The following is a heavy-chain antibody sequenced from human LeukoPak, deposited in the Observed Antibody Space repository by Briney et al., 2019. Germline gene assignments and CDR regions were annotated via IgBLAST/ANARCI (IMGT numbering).Heavy chain of an antibody. V-gene: IGHV3-23*01. CDR3: ARDPNIYGSGAMVDP. Sequence: GGSLRLSCAASGFTFSSHAMSWVRQAPGKGLEWVSAISGSGDTTYYADSVRGRFTISRDNSKNTLYLQMNSLRAEDTAVYYCARDPNIYGSGAMVDPWGQGTLVTVSS. D-gene: IGHD3-10*01. CDR1: GFTFSSHA. CDR2: ISGSGDTT. J-gene: IGHJ5*02.